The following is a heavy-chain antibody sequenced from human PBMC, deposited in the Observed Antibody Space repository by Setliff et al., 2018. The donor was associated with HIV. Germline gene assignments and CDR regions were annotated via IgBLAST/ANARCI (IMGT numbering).Heavy chain of an antibody. Sequence: SETLSLTCTVSGGSIMSDGYYWNWIRQRPGKGLEWIGYIYNRGYTYYNPSLKSRVTTSIDTSQNQFSLRLSSVTVADTAVYYCAREWSYGAFDTFDVWGQGTMVTVSS. D-gene: IGHD5-18*01. CDR3: AREWSYGAFDTFDV. J-gene: IGHJ3*01. CDR2: IYNRGYT. CDR1: GGSIMSDGYY. V-gene: IGHV4-31*03.